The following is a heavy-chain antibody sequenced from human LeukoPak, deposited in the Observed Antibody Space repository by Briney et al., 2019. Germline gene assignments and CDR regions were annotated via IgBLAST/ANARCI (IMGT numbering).Heavy chain of an antibody. CDR3: ARTLWFGELHIDAFDI. V-gene: IGHV1-69*13. CDR1: GGTFSSYA. Sequence: SVKVSCKASGGTFSSYAISWVRQAPGQGLEWMGGIIPIFGTANYAQKFQGRVTITADESTSTAYMELSSLRSEDTAVYYCARTLWFGELHIDAFDIWGQGTMVTVSS. J-gene: IGHJ3*02. D-gene: IGHD3-10*01. CDR2: IIPIFGTA.